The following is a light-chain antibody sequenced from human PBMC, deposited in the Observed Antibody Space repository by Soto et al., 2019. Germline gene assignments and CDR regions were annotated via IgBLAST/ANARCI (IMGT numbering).Light chain of an antibody. V-gene: IGKV1-5*01. CDR2: DGS. Sequence: DIHMTQSPSTLSTSVGDSVSITCRASQRIAIWLAWYQQKPGKVPKLLIYDGSTLTSGVPSRFSGSGSGTEFTLNITGLQPDDFATYYCLHYYTYTWTFGQGTKVDIK. CDR3: LHYYTYTWT. J-gene: IGKJ1*01. CDR1: QRIAIW.